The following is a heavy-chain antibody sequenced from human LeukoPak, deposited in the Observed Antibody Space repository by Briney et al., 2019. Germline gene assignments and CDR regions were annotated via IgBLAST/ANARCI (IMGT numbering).Heavy chain of an antibody. Sequence: GGSLRLSCAASGFTFSSYSMNWVRQAPGKGLEWVSSISSSSSYIYYADSVKGRFTISRDNAKNSLYLQMNSLRAEDTAVYYCAKYDFWSGYSLGAFDIWGQGTMVTVSS. V-gene: IGHV3-21*04. D-gene: IGHD3-3*01. CDR2: ISSSSSYI. CDR1: GFTFSSYS. CDR3: AKYDFWSGYSLGAFDI. J-gene: IGHJ3*02.